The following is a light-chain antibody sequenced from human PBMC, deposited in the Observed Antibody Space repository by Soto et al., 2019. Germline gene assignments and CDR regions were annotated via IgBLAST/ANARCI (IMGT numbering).Light chain of an antibody. CDR2: KAS. CDR3: QQSYSSPPT. CDR1: QNIGDW. V-gene: IGKV1-5*03. Sequence: DIQMTQSPSTLSASVGDRVTIACRASQNIGDWLAWYQQKPGKAPNLLIYKASTLESGVPSRFSGSGSGTEFTLAISSLQPEDFATYYCQQSYSSPPTFGQGTKVDIK. J-gene: IGKJ1*01.